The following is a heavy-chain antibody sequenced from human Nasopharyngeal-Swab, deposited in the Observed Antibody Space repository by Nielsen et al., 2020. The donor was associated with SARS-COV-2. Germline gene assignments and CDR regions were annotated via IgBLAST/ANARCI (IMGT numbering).Heavy chain of an antibody. CDR3: ARCAGRVTTVTPPGY. Sequence: ASVKVSCKASGYTFTGYYMHWVRQAPGQGLEWMGRINPNSGGTNYAQKFQGRVTMTRDTSISTAYMELSRLRSDDTAVYYCARCAGRVTTVTPPGYWGQGTLVTVSS. J-gene: IGHJ4*02. D-gene: IGHD4-17*01. V-gene: IGHV1-2*06. CDR2: INPNSGGT. CDR1: GYTFTGYY.